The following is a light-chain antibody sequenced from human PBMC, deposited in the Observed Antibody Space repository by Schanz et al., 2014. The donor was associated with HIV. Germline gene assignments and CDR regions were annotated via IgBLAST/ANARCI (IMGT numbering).Light chain of an antibody. CDR1: ESVSQW. V-gene: IGKV1-5*03. Sequence: DVQITQSPSTLSASVGDTITISCRASESVSQWLAWYQQKPGKAPKLLIYKTSTLHIGVPPRFSGSGSGTEFSLTISGLQPEDFATYYCQQANSFPPVTFGGGTKVEIK. J-gene: IGKJ4*01. CDR3: QQANSFPPVT. CDR2: KTS.